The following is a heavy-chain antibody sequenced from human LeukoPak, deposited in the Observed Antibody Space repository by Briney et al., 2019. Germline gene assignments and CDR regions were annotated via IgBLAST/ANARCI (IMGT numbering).Heavy chain of an antibody. J-gene: IGHJ4*02. CDR1: GFTFSSYA. D-gene: IGHD2-2*01. CDR2: ISNSGGST. CDR3: AKETSCSFDY. V-gene: IGHV3-23*01. Sequence: PGGSLPLSCAASGFTFSSYAMNTVRQAPGRGLEWVSGISNSGGSTYYADSVKGRFTISRDNSKNTLYLQMNSLRAEDTAVYYCAKETSCSFDYWGQGSTVTVSS.